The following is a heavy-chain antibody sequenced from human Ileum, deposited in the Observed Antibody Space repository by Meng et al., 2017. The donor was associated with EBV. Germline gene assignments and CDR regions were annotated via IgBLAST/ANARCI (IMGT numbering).Heavy chain of an antibody. V-gene: IGHV4-4*03. CDR1: GDSISNEHW. Sequence: QVQLQESGQGPVGPPATLSLTCSVSGDSISNEHWWSWVRQSPGKGLEWIGEIHHTRGPNYNPSLKSRVIISVDKSNNHFSLRLSAVTAADTAVYYCASNGAFSLDHWGQGTLVTVSS. CDR3: ASNGAFSLDH. CDR2: IHHTRGP. D-gene: IGHD2-8*01. J-gene: IGHJ4*02.